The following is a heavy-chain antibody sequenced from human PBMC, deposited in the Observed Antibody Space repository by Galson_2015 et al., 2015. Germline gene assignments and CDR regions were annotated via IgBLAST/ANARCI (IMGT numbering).Heavy chain of an antibody. CDR2: IYTSGST. CDR1: GGSISSGSYY. V-gene: IGHV4-61*02. J-gene: IGHJ6*03. Sequence: TLSLTCTVSGGSISSGSYYWSWIRQPAGKGLEWIGRIYTSGSTNYNPSLKSRVTISVDTSKNQFSLKLSSVTAADTAVYYCAREPLRVHGGNPGWFGGYIDVWGKGTTVAVSS. CDR3: AREPLRVHGGNPGWFGGYIDV. D-gene: IGHD4-23*01.